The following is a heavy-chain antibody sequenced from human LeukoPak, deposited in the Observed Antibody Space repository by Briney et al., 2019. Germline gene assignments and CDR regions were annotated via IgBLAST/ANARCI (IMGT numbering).Heavy chain of an antibody. CDR2: IYYSGST. V-gene: IGHV4-39*01. CDR3: ARCSSSWYDWFDP. Sequence: KPSETLSLTCIVSGGSISTYYWGWIRQPPGKGLEWIGSIYYSGSTYYNPSLKSRVTISVDTSKNQFSLKLSSVTAADTAVYYCARCSSSWYDWFDPWGQGTLVTVSS. J-gene: IGHJ5*02. CDR1: GGSISTYY. D-gene: IGHD6-13*01.